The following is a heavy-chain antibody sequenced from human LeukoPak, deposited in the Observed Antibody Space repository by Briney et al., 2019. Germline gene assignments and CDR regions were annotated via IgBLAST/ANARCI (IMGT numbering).Heavy chain of an antibody. CDR1: GFTFSSYW. J-gene: IGHJ4*02. CDR2: ISSSSSYI. CDR3: ARGGYYDSSGYFNYFDY. V-gene: IGHV3-21*01. D-gene: IGHD3-22*01. Sequence: GSLRLSCAASGFTFSSYWMSWVRQAPGKGLEWVSSISSSSSYIYYADSVKGRFTISRDNAKNSLYLQMNSLRAEDTAVYYCARGGYYDSSGYFNYFDYWGQGTLVTVSS.